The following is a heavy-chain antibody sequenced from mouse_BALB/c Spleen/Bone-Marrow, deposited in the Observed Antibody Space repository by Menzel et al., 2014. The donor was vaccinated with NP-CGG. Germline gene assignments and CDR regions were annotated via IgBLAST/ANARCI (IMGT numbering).Heavy chain of an antibody. CDR3: ARIYYYGRDY. J-gene: IGHJ2*01. D-gene: IGHD1-1*01. CDR2: INPSTGYT. V-gene: IGHV1-7*01. Sequence: QVQLKQSGAELAKPGASVKMSCKVSGYTFTNYWMHWVKQRPGQGLEWIGYINPSTGYTEYNQKFKDKATLTADKSSSTAYMQLSSLTSEDSAVYYCARIYYYGRDYWGQGTTLTVSS. CDR1: GYTFTNYW.